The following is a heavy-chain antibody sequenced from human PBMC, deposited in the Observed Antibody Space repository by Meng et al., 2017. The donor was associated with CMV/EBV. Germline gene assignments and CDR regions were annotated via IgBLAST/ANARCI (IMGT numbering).Heavy chain of an antibody. Sequence: ASVKVSCKASGYTFTSYDINWVRQATGQGLEWMGWMNPNSGNTGYAQKFQGRVTMTRNTSISTAYMELSSLRSEDTAVYYCAREGRGYSYGYYYYYGMDVWGQGTTVTVFS. D-gene: IGHD5-18*01. CDR3: AREGRGYSYGYYYYYGMDV. CDR1: GYTFTSYD. V-gene: IGHV1-8*01. CDR2: MNPNSGNT. J-gene: IGHJ6*02.